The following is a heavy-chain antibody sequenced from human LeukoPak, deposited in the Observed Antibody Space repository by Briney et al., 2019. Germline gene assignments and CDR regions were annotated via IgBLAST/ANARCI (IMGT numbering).Heavy chain of an antibody. CDR1: GFAFSSYA. V-gene: IGHV3-23*01. Sequence: GGSLRLSCVASGFAFSSYAMTWVRQAPGKGLEWVSTISSGGESTYHADSVKGRSTISRDNSKNTLYLQMNSLRAEDTAVYYCAKEVVAAPRWFDPWGQGTLVTVSS. J-gene: IGHJ5*02. D-gene: IGHD2-15*01. CDR3: AKEVVAAPRWFDP. CDR2: ISSGGEST.